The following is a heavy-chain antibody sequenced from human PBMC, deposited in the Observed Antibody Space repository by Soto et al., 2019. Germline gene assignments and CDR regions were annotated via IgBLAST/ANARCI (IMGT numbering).Heavy chain of an antibody. Sequence: QVQLVESGGGVVQPGRSLRLSCAASGFTFSSYGMHWVRQAPGKGLEWVAVIWYDGSNKYYADSVKGRFTISRDNSKNTLYLQMNSLRAEDTAVYYCPRDYYDSSGYYYVDYWGQGTLVTVSS. CDR3: PRDYYDSSGYYYVDY. CDR1: GFTFSSYG. J-gene: IGHJ4*02. V-gene: IGHV3-33*01. CDR2: IWYDGSNK. D-gene: IGHD3-22*01.